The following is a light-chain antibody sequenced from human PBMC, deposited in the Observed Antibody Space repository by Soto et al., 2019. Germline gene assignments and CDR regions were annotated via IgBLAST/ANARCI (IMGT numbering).Light chain of an antibody. J-gene: IGKJ4*01. CDR2: DAT. CDR1: QYISSN. Sequence: EIVMTQSPATLSESPGERVTLSCRASQYISSNLAWYQQKPGQPPRLLIYDATSRATGIPSRFSGSGSGTDFTLTIISLQSEDSAVYFCQQYHDWPPLTFGGGTKVEIK. V-gene: IGKV3D-15*01. CDR3: QQYHDWPPLT.